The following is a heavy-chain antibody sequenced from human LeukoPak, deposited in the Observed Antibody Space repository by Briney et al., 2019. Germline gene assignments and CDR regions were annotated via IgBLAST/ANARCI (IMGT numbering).Heavy chain of an antibody. CDR3: ARGAGWYEY. CDR2: IHYSGST. D-gene: IGHD6-19*01. V-gene: IGHV4-59*01. CDR1: GGSINNYY. J-gene: IGHJ4*02. Sequence: SETLSLTCTVSGGSINNYYWSWLRQPPGKRLEWIGYIHYSGSTNYNFSLKSRVTISVDTSKSQCSLKLSSVTAADTAVYYCARGAGWYEYWGQGALVTVSS.